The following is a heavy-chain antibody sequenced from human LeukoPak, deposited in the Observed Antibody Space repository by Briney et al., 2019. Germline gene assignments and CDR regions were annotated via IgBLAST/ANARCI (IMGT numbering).Heavy chain of an antibody. CDR1: GGSISSYY. CDR2: VYTSGST. Sequence: SETLSLTCTVSGGSISSYYWSWIRQPAGKGLEWIGRVYTSGSTNYSPSLKSRVTMSVDTSKNQFSLKLISVTAADTAVYYCARDEDSIFDYWGQGTLVTVSS. J-gene: IGHJ4*02. V-gene: IGHV4-4*07. D-gene: IGHD3-22*01. CDR3: ARDEDSIFDY.